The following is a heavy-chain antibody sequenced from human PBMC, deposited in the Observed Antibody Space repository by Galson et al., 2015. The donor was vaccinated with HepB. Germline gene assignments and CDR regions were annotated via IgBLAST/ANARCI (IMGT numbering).Heavy chain of an antibody. D-gene: IGHD3-9*01. CDR2: ISYDGSNK. CDR3: ARESRPFDWLVYAMDV. Sequence: SLRLSCAASGFTFSTYALHWVRQAPGKGLEWVAVISYDGSNKYYADSVKGRFTISRDNYKNTLYLQMDSLRVEDTAVYFCARESRPFDWLVYAMDVWGQGTTVTVSS. V-gene: IGHV3-30-3*01. CDR1: GFTFSTYA. J-gene: IGHJ6*02.